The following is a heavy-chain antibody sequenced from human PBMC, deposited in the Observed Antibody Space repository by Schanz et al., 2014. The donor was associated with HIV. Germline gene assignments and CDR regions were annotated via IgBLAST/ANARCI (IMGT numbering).Heavy chain of an antibody. CDR1: GFMFSTCS. CDR2: ISSSSNTK. V-gene: IGHV3-48*02. Sequence: EVQLVESGGGLVQPGRSLRLSCAASGFMFSTCSMHWVRQAPGKGLEWISSISSSSNTKNYADSVKGRFTISRDNAKNSLYLQMKGLRDEDTAVYYCARDCLGGCPADYWGQGTLVTVSS. D-gene: IGHD2-15*01. J-gene: IGHJ4*02. CDR3: ARDCLGGCPADY.